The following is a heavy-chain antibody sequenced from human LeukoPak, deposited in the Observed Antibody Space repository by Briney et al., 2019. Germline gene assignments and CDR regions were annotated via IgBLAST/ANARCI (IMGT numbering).Heavy chain of an antibody. CDR3: ARDNGGLHTFDY. CDR1: GGTFSSYA. J-gene: IGHJ4*02. CDR2: IIPIFGTA. D-gene: IGHD4-23*01. V-gene: IGHV1-69*01. Sequence: ASVKVSCKASGGTFSSYAISWVRQAPGQGLEWMGGIIPIFGTANYAQKFQGRVTITADESTSTAYMELSSLRSEDTAVYYCARDNGGLHTFDYWGQGTLVTVSS.